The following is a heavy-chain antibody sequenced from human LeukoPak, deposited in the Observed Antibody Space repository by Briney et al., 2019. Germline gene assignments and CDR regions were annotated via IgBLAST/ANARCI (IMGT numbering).Heavy chain of an antibody. J-gene: IGHJ4*02. V-gene: IGHV3-7*01. CDR3: ARGSLGTIAVAGTLDY. D-gene: IGHD6-19*01. CDR2: IKPDESEK. CDR1: GFTFSNYW. Sequence: GGSLRLSCAASGFTFSNYWMTWVRQAPGKGLEWVANIKPDESEKYYADSVKGRFTISRDNSKNTLYLLMNSLRAEDTAVYYCARGSLGTIAVAGTLDYWGQGILVTVSS.